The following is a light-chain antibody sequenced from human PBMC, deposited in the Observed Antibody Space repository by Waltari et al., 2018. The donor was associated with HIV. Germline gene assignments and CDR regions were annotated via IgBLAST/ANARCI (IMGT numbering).Light chain of an antibody. Sequence: QSVLTQPPTVSAALGQKVTISCSGNSSPIGNNFVSWYQQLPAPAPKLLIDDTNKRPSGIPDRFSDSKSGTSATLAITGLQTGDEAVYYCGTWDNNLSAFWVFGGGTKVTVL. CDR2: DTN. J-gene: IGLJ3*02. CDR3: GTWDNNLSAFWV. CDR1: SSPIGNNF. V-gene: IGLV1-51*01.